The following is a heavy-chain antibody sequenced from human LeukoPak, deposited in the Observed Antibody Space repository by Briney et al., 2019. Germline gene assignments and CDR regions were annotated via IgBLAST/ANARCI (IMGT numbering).Heavy chain of an antibody. D-gene: IGHD6-19*01. CDR1: GGSISSSNW. CDR3: ARGHIAVAGHYGAGPSDY. V-gene: IGHV4-4*02. CDR2: IYHSGST. J-gene: IGHJ4*02. Sequence: PSETLSLTCAVSGGSISSSNWWSWVRQPPGKGLEWIGEIYHSGSTNYNPSLKSRVTISVDKSKNQFSLKLSSVTAADTAVYYCARGHIAVAGHYGAGPSDYWGQGTLVTVSS.